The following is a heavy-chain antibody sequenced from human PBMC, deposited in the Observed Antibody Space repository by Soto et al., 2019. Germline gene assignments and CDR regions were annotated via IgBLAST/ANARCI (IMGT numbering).Heavy chain of an antibody. CDR1: GGSISSYY. V-gene: IGHV4-59*01. J-gene: IGHJ6*02. CDR2: IYYSGST. Sequence: WETLSLTCTVSGGSISSYYWSWIRQPPGKGLQWIGYIYYSGSTNYNPSLKSRVTISVDTSKNQFSLKLSSVTAADTAVYYCARLSTDCSSTSCYLGPRRGMDVWGQGTTVTVSS. CDR3: ARLSTDCSSTSCYLGPRRGMDV. D-gene: IGHD2-2*01.